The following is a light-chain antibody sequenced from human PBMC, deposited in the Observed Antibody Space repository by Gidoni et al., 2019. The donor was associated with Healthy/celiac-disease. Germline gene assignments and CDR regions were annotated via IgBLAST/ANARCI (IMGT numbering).Light chain of an antibody. J-gene: IGLJ3*02. Sequence: QSVFTPPPSASAAPGHKVTISCSGSSSNIGNNYVSWYQQLPGTAPKLLIYDNNKRPSGIPDRFSGSKSGTSATLGITGLQTGDEADYYCGTWDSSLSAGVFGGGTKLTVL. V-gene: IGLV1-51*01. CDR2: DNN. CDR1: SSNIGNNY. CDR3: GTWDSSLSAGV.